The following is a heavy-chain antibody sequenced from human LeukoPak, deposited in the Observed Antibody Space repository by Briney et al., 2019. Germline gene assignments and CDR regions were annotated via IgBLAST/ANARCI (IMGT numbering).Heavy chain of an antibody. V-gene: IGHV3-21*01. CDR2: ISSSSSYI. J-gene: IGHJ5*02. D-gene: IGHD3-22*01. CDR1: GFTFSSYS. Sequence: GGSLRLSCAASGFTFSSYSMNWVRQAPGKGLEWVSSISSSSSYIYYADSVKGRFTISRDNAKNSLYLQMNSLRAEDTAVYYCARGPSGSSDYYYDSSGYYWSWGQGTLVTVSS. CDR3: ARGPSGSSDYYYDSSGYYWS.